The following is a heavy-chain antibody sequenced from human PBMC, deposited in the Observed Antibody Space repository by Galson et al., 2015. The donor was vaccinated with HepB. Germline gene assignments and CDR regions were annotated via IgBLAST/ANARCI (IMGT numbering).Heavy chain of an antibody. D-gene: IGHD2-8*02. CDR2: SKSKTDGETT. J-gene: IGHJ5*02. CDR1: GFPFNNAW. CDR3: TTDVYYSTYWSWLDP. Sequence: SLRLSCAASGFPFNNAWMTWVRPAPGVGLEWVGRSKSKTDGETTDYAAPVKGRFTISRDDSKNRLYLQMNSLKTEDTAVYYCTTDVYYSTYWSWLDPWGQGTLVTVSS. V-gene: IGHV3-15*01.